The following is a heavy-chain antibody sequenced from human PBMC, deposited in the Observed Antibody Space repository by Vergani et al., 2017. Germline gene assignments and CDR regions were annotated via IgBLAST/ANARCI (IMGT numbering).Heavy chain of an antibody. V-gene: IGHV1-69*02. CDR2: IIPILGIA. CDR3: ARGSAVDILTGYYYYYMDV. J-gene: IGHJ6*03. D-gene: IGHD3-9*01. Sequence: VSCKASGGTFSSYTISWVRQAPGQGLEWMGRIIPILGIANYAQKFQGRVTITADKSTSTAYMELSSLRSEDTAVYYCARGSAVDILTGYYYYYMDVWGKGTTVTVSS. CDR1: GGTFSSYT.